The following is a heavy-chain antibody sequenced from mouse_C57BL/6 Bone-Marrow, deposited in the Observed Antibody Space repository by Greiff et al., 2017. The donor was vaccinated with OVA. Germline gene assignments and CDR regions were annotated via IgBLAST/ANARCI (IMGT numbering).Heavy chain of an antibody. J-gene: IGHJ2*01. V-gene: IGHV1-4*01. D-gene: IGHD2-3*01. CDR2: INPSSGYT. CDR1: GYTFTSYT. Sequence: VKLVESGAELARPGASVKMSCKASGYTFTSYTMHWVKQRPGQGLEWIGYINPSSGYTKYNQKFKDKATLTADKSSSTAYMQLSSLTSEDSAVYYCARWDDGYYGFDYWGQGTTLTVSS. CDR3: ARWDDGYYGFDY.